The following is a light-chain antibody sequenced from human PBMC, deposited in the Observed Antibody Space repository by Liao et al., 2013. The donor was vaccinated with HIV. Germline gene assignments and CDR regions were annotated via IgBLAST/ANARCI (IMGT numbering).Light chain of an antibody. Sequence: SYELSQPPSVSVSPGQTANITCSGHKLGDRYASWYQHKPGQAPVLVIYYDSDRPSGIPERFSGSNSGNTATLSISRVEAGDEAAYYCQVWDSSTDHYVFGTGTKVTVL. CDR2: YDS. CDR1: KLGDRY. CDR3: QVWDSSTDHYV. V-gene: IGLV3-1*01. J-gene: IGLJ1*01.